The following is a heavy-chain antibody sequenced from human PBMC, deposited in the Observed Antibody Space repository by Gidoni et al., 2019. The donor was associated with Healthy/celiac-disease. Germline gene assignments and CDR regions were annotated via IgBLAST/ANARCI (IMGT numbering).Heavy chain of an antibody. J-gene: IGHJ4*02. V-gene: IGHV3-30*18. D-gene: IGHD2-21*02. CDR3: AKDRKDSVVVTATDFRAPALSY. Sequence: QVQLVESGGGVVQPGRSLRRSCAASGFTFSSVGMHWVSPAPGKGLEWVAVLSYDGSHQYYADSVQCRFTISRDNSKNPLYLPMNRLRAEDTAVYYCAKDRKDSVVVTATDFRAPALSYWGQVTLVTVSS. CDR2: LSYDGSHQ. CDR1: GFTFSSVG.